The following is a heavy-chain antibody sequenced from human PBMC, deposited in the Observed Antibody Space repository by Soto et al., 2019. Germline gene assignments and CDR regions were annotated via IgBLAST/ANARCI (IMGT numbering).Heavy chain of an antibody. CDR1: GYTFTSYG. CDR3: ARDCYDFWSGYHRYYYYYGMDV. CDR2: ISAYNGNT. Sequence: ASVKVSCKASGYTFTSYGISWVRQAPGQGLEWMGWISAYNGNTNYAQKLQGRVTMTTDTSTSTAYMELRSLRSDDTAVYYCARDCYDFWSGYHRYYYYYGMDVWGQGTRVTVSS. D-gene: IGHD3-3*01. V-gene: IGHV1-18*01. J-gene: IGHJ6*02.